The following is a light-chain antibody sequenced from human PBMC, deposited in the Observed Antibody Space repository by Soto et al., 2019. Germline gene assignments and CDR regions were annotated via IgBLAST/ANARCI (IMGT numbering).Light chain of an antibody. CDR1: QGILDY. V-gene: IGKV1-27*01. J-gene: IGKJ1*01. CDR3: QKYNTAPQT. Sequence: DIQMTQSPSSLSASVGDRISITCRASQGILDYVAWYQQKPGKAPKLLIYAASTLHSGVPSRFSGSGAGTEFTLTISSLQPEDVATYYCQKYNTAPQTFGPGTRVEIK. CDR2: AAS.